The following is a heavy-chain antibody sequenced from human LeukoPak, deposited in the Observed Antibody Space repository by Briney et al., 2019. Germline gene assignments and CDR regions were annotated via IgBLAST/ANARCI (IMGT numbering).Heavy chain of an antibody. Sequence: PGGSLRLSCAASAFTFSSYDMNWVRQAPGKGLEWVSSISGTSTYIHYADSVRGRFTISRDNVKASLYLELNSLRGDDTAVYYCAAYYYGSKSRALEHWGQGILVTVSS. CDR3: AAYYYGSKSRALEH. CDR1: AFTFSSYD. CDR2: ISGTSTYI. V-gene: IGHV3-21*01. J-gene: IGHJ4*02. D-gene: IGHD3-10*01.